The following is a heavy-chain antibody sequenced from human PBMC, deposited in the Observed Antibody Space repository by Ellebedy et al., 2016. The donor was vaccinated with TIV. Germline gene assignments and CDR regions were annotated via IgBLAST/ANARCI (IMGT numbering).Heavy chain of an antibody. CDR3: ARDGILTDYYYYGMDV. V-gene: IGHV4-4*07. CDR1: GGSISSYY. Sequence: MPSETLSLTCTVSGGSISSYYWSWIRQPAGKGLEWIGRIYTSGSTNYNPSLKSRVTMSVDTSKNQFSLKLSSVTAADTAVYYCARDGILTDYYYYGMDVWGQGTTVTVSS. D-gene: IGHD3-9*01. CDR2: IYTSGST. J-gene: IGHJ6*02.